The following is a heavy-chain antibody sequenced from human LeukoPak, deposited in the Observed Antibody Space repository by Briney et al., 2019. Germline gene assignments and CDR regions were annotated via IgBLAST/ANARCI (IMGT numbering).Heavy chain of an antibody. Sequence: PSETLSLTCAVSGYSISSGYYWGWIRQPPGKGLEWIGSIYHSGRTYYNPSLKSRVTISVDTSKNQFSLKLSSVTAADTAVYYCAREAYYYDPGSPCFDYWGQGTLVTVSS. CDR1: GYSISSGYY. CDR2: IYHSGRT. CDR3: AREAYYYDPGSPCFDY. D-gene: IGHD3-10*01. J-gene: IGHJ4*02. V-gene: IGHV4-38-2*02.